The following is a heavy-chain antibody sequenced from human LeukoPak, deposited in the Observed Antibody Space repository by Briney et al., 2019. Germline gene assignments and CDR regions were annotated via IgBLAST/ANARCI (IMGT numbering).Heavy chain of an antibody. D-gene: IGHD6-13*01. CDR1: GYTFTGYY. V-gene: IGHV1-2*02. CDR3: ARDRISSWYHGYMDV. J-gene: IGHJ6*03. CDR2: INPNSGGT. Sequence: WASVKVSCKASGYTFTGYYMHWVRQAPGQGLEWMGWINPNSGGTNYAQKFQGRVTMTRDTSISTAYMELSRLRSDDTAVYYCARDRISSWYHGYMDVWGKGTTVTVSS.